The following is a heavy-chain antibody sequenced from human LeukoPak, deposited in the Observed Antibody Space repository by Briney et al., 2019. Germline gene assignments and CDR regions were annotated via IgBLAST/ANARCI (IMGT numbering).Heavy chain of an antibody. CDR2: INHSGST. CDR1: GGSFSGYY. J-gene: IGHJ4*02. CDR3: ARDSGIAVAGTSFDY. D-gene: IGHD6-19*01. Sequence: PSETLSLTCAVYGGSFSGYYWSWIRQPPGKGLEWIGEINHSGSTNYNPSLKSRVTISVDTSKNQFSLKLSSVTAADTAVYYCARDSGIAVAGTSFDYWGQGTLVTVSS. V-gene: IGHV4-34*01.